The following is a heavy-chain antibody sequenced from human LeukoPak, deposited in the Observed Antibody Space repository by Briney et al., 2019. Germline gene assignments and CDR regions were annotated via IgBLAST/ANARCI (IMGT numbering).Heavy chain of an antibody. CDR2: SSYDGSNK. D-gene: IGHD3-10*01. CDR1: GFTFSRYG. J-gene: IGHJ4*02. Sequence: GSSLRLSCAASGFTFSRYGMHWVRQASGKGLEWVALSSYDGSNKYYADSVKGRFTISRDNSKNTLYLQMNSLRPEDTAVYYCAKGDPYGSGSYPVDYWGQGTLVTVSS. V-gene: IGHV3-30*18. CDR3: AKGDPYGSGSYPVDY.